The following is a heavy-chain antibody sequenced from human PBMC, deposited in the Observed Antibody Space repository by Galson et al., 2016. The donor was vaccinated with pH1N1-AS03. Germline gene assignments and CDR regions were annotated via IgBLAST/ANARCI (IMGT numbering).Heavy chain of an antibody. CDR1: GYIFTGFY. CDR3: ARGAGWETSE. CDR2: INPNNGVT. J-gene: IGHJ4*02. Sequence: SCKASGYIFTGFYVHWVRQAPGQGLEWMGWINPNNGVTNYAQKFQAWVTMTGDTSISTAYMELYGLKSDDTALYYCARGAGWETSEWGQGTLVTVSS. D-gene: IGHD1-26*01. V-gene: IGHV1-2*04.